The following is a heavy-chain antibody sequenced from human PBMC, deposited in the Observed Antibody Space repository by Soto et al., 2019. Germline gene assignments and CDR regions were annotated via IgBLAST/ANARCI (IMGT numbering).Heavy chain of an antibody. CDR1: GFSLSNPRMG. J-gene: IGHJ6*03. CDR2: ILSNDGK. Sequence: QVTLEEAGPVLVKPTETLTLTCTVSGFSLSNPRMGVAWIRQTPGKALEWLAHILSNDGKSYNTSLNSRLTISKDSSKSQVGLTMTHMDPVDTATYYCARIQLPATYLYYTDAWGKGTTVTVSS. D-gene: IGHD2-2*01. CDR3: ARIQLPATYLYYTDA. V-gene: IGHV2-26*01.